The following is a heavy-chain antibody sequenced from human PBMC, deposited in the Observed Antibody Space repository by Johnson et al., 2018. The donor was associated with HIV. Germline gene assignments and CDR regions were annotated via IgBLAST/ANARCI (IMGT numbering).Heavy chain of an antibody. CDR3: ARTSLEWLLFAFDI. CDR1: GFTFSSYD. D-gene: IGHD3-3*01. Sequence: VQLVESGGGVVQPGRSLRLSCAASGFTFSSYDMHWVRQTTGKGLEWVSVIDTAGDTYYAGSVKGRFTISRENAKKSLYLQMNSLRAEDTAVYYCARTSLEWLLFAFDIWGQGTMVTVSS. CDR2: IDTAGDT. J-gene: IGHJ3*02. V-gene: IGHV3-13*01.